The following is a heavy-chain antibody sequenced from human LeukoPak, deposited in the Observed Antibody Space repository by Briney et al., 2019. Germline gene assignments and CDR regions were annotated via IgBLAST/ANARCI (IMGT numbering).Heavy chain of an antibody. CDR2: ISAYDGNT. D-gene: IGHD3-10*01. Sequence: ASVKVSCKTSGYSFTSYGFSWVRQAPGQGLEWMGWISAYDGNTNYAQKVQGRVTMTTDTSTSTAYMELRSLRSDDTAVYYCARVPVYYGSGSYQGYWGQGTLVTVSS. CDR3: ARVPVYYGSGSYQGY. CDR1: GYSFTSYG. J-gene: IGHJ4*02. V-gene: IGHV1-18*01.